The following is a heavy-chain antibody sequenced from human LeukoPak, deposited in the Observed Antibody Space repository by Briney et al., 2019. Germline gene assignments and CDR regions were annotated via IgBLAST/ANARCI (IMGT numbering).Heavy chain of an antibody. CDR3: ARDPDRKDIVVVPAAYTFDP. J-gene: IGHJ5*02. Sequence: PGGSLRLSCAASGFTFSSYSMNWVRQAPGKGLEWVSYISSSSSTIYYADSVKGRFTISRDNAKNSLYLQMNSLRDEDTAVYYCARDPDRKDIVVVPAAYTFDPWGQETLVTVSS. CDR2: ISSSSSTI. V-gene: IGHV3-48*02. CDR1: GFTFSSYS. D-gene: IGHD2-2*01.